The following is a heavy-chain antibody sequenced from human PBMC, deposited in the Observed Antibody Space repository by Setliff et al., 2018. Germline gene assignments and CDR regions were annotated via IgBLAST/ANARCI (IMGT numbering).Heavy chain of an antibody. J-gene: IGHJ3*02. CDR1: GFNFMNYG. Sequence: SCAASGFNFMNYGMNWVRQAPGEGLEWVSYISSISSSTIYYADSVKGRFTISRDNAKNSLYLQMNSLRAEDTAVYYCARELAGIISGSYYPDAFDIWGQGTMVT. V-gene: IGHV3-48*04. CDR3: ARELAGIISGSYYPDAFDI. D-gene: IGHD1-26*01. CDR2: ISSISSSTI.